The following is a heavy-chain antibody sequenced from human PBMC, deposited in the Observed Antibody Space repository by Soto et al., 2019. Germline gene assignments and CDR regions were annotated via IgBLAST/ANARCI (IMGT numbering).Heavy chain of an antibody. CDR3: AKEYYDFWSGYLRLSS. V-gene: IGHV3-23*01. CDR2: ISGSGGST. J-gene: IGHJ4*02. Sequence: PGGSLRLSCASSGFTFSSYAMSWVRQAPGKGLEWVSAISGSGGSTYYADSVKGRFTISRDNSKNTLYLQMNSLRAEDTAVYYCAKEYYDFWSGYLRLSSWGQGTLVTVSS. CDR1: GFTFSSYA. D-gene: IGHD3-3*01.